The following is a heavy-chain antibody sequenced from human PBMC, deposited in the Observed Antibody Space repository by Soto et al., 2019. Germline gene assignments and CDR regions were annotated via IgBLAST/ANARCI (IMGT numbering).Heavy chain of an antibody. V-gene: IGHV1-69*13. CDR2: IIPIFGTA. CDR3: ARSPVVRRDLYYYYYGMDV. J-gene: IGHJ6*02. D-gene: IGHD2-15*01. Sequence: ASVKVSCKASGGTFSSYAISWVRQAPGQGLEWMGGIIPIFGTANYAQKFQGRVTITADESTSTAYMELSSLRSEDTAVYYCARSPVVRRDLYYYYYGMDVWGQGTTVTVSS. CDR1: GGTFSSYA.